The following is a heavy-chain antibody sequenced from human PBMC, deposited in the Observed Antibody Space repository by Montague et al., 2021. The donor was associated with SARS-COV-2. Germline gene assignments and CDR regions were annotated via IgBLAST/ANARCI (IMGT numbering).Heavy chain of an antibody. CDR3: ARGGWGAPGTVRLFDY. CDR2: TYYRSKWYN. J-gene: IGHJ4*02. D-gene: IGHD6-13*01. CDR1: GDSVSSNSAA. V-gene: IGHV6-1*01. Sequence: CAISGDSVSSNSAAWNWIRQSPSRGLGWLGRTYYRSKWYNDYAVSVKSRITINPDTSKNQFSLQLNSVTPEDTAVYYCARGGWGAPGTVRLFDYWGQGTLVTVSS.